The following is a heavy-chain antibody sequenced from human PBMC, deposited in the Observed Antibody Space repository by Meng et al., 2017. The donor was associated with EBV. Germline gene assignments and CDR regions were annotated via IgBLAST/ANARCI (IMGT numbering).Heavy chain of an antibody. CDR3: ASESGRGYTPDY. Sequence: GQLGQYAAGVKKPGSSVKVSCKTSGGPFRYYAISWVRQAPGQGLEWLGGFLPRLGAPNYAQKFHGRVKITADESTSTHYMDLSSLRSEDTAIYYCASESGRGYTPDYWGQGTLVTVSS. CDR1: GGPFRYYA. J-gene: IGHJ4*02. D-gene: IGHD3-10*01. V-gene: IGHV1-69*01. CDR2: FLPRLGAP.